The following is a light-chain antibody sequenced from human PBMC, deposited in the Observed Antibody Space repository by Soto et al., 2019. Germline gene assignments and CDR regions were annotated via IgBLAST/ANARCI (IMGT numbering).Light chain of an antibody. CDR2: DVS. CDR3: SSYASSSTLV. CDR1: SSDVGGYDY. V-gene: IGLV2-14*01. J-gene: IGLJ2*01. Sequence: QSALTQPASVSGSPGQSITISCTETSSDVGGYDYVSWYQQHPGKVPKLMIYDVSSRPSGVSNRFSGSKSGNTASLTISGLQAEDEADYYCSSYASSSTLVFGGGTKLTVL.